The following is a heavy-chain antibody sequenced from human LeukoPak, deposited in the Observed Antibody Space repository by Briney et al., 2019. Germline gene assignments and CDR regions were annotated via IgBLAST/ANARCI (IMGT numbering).Heavy chain of an antibody. CDR3: ARVLRYSSGGDYFDY. CDR2: ISSSSSYI. D-gene: IGHD6-19*01. Sequence: GGSLRPSCAASGFTFSSYSMNWVRQAPGKGLEWVSSISSSSSYIYYADSVKGRFTISRDNAKNSLYLQMNSLRAEDTAVYYCARVLRYSSGGDYFDYWGQGTLVTVSS. J-gene: IGHJ4*02. CDR1: GFTFSSYS. V-gene: IGHV3-21*01.